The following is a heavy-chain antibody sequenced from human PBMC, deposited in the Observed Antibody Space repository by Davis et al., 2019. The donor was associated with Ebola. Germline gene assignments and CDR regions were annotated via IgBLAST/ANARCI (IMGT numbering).Heavy chain of an antibody. D-gene: IGHD6-13*01. CDR1: GFTFSSYW. J-gene: IGHJ5*02. CDR3: ARDLSSSWYENWFDP. V-gene: IGHV3-7*03. Sequence: PGGSLRLSCAASGFTFSSYWMSWVRQAPGKGLEWVANINQDGSEKYYVDSVKGRFTISRDNAKNSLYLQMNSLRAEDTAVYYCARDLSSSWYENWFDPWGQGTLVTVSS. CDR2: INQDGSEK.